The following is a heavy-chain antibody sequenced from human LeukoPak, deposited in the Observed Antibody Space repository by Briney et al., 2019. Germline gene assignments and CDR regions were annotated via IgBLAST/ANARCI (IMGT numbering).Heavy chain of an antibody. Sequence: ASVKVSCKASGYTFTSYGFSWVRQAPGQGLEWMGWINAYNGNTNYAQKLQGRVTMTTDTSTSTAYMELRSRRFDDTAVYYCARRQGTTLSFDYWGQGTLVTVSS. CDR3: ARRQGTTLSFDY. D-gene: IGHD1-1*01. CDR2: INAYNGNT. V-gene: IGHV1-18*01. J-gene: IGHJ4*02. CDR1: GYTFTSYG.